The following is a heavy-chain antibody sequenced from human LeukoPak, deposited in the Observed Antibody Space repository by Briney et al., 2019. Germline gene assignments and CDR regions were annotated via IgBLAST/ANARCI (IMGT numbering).Heavy chain of an antibody. CDR3: ARLREIPVFGVVTKSTSYFDY. CDR1: GFTFTNYW. J-gene: IGHJ4*02. V-gene: IGHV3-7*01. Sequence: GGSLRLSCAASGFTFTNYWMSWVRQAPGKGLELVANIKQDRSEKYYVDSVKGRFTISRDNAKNSLYLQMNSLRAEDTAVYYCARLREIPVFGVVTKSTSYFDYWGQGTLSPSPQ. CDR2: IKQDRSEK. D-gene: IGHD3-3*01.